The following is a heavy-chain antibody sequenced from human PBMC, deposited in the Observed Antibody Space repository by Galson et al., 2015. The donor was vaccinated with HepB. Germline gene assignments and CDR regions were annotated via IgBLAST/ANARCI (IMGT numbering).Heavy chain of an antibody. Sequence: SLRLSCAASGFTFSSYWMHWVRQAPGKGLVWVSRISGDGTTTNYADSVKGRFTISRDNGKSVLYLQMNSLRDEDTDVYYCARDREKRLVNWFGPWGQGTLVTISS. V-gene: IGHV3-74*01. D-gene: IGHD6-25*01. CDR2: ISGDGTTT. CDR3: ARDREKRLVNWFGP. CDR1: GFTFSSYW. J-gene: IGHJ5*02.